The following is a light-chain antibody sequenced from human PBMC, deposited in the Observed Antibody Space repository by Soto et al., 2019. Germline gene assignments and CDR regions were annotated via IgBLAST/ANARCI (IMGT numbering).Light chain of an antibody. Sequence: EIVMTQSPATLSVSAGERAALYCRASHLFTGTFSCYNYTPCQPPRLLIYRASTSATSIPARFSCSGFGTEFTLTISSLNSEDFAFYYCQQYNYMPPAFGQGTRLEIK. CDR3: QQYNYMPPA. J-gene: IGKJ5*01. CDR2: RAS. CDR1: HLFTGT. V-gene: IGKV3-15*01.